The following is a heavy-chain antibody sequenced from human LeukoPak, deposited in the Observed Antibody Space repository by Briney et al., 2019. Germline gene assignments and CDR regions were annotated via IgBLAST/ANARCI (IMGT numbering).Heavy chain of an antibody. Sequence: SDTLSLTCTVSGDSISGHYWSWIRQPPGERLEWIGYMYSGGSTNYNPSLKNRVTISIDTSKKQFSLRLSSVTAADTAVYYCAGGEGSTAFDYWGQGTLVTVSS. CDR2: MYSGGST. V-gene: IGHV4-59*07. J-gene: IGHJ4*02. CDR3: AGGEGSTAFDY. CDR1: GDSISGHY. D-gene: IGHD3-16*01.